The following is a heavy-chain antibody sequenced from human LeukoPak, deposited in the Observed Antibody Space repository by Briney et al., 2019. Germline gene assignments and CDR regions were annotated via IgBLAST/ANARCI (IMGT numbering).Heavy chain of an antibody. CDR3: AKDMAGTFDY. J-gene: IGHJ4*02. CDR1: GFTFDDYA. Sequence: GGSLRLSCAASGFTFDDYAMHWVRQAPGKGLEWVSGISWNSGSIGYADSVKGRFTISRDNAKNSLYLQMNGLRAEDTALYYCAKDMAGTFDYWGQGTLVTVSS. D-gene: IGHD1-7*01. V-gene: IGHV3-9*01. CDR2: ISWNSGSI.